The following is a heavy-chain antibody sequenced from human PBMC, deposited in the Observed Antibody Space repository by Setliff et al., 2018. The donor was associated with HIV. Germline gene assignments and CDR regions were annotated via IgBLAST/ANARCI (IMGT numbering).Heavy chain of an antibody. Sequence: LSLTCTVSGGSISSGSHYWSWIRQPAGKGLEWIGRIHTRGSTDYNPSLKSRVTISVDTSKNQFSLKLSSVTAADTAVYYCAGFYYHYDSTNDAFDIWGQGTMVTVSS. J-gene: IGHJ3*02. CDR1: GGSISSGSHY. V-gene: IGHV4-61*02. CDR3: AGFYYHYDSTNDAFDI. D-gene: IGHD3-22*01. CDR2: IHTRGST.